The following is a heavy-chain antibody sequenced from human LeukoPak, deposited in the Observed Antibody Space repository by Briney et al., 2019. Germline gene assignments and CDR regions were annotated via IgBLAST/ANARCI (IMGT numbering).Heavy chain of an antibody. CDR1: GFTFSSYG. Sequence: PGGSLRLSCAASGFTFSSYGMHWVRQAPGKGLEWVAVISYDGSNKYYADSVKGRFTISRDNSKNTLYLQMNSLRAEDTAVYYCAKDARGDYHYFDYWGQGTLVTVSS. J-gene: IGHJ4*02. D-gene: IGHD4-17*01. CDR3: AKDARGDYHYFDY. CDR2: ISYDGSNK. V-gene: IGHV3-30*18.